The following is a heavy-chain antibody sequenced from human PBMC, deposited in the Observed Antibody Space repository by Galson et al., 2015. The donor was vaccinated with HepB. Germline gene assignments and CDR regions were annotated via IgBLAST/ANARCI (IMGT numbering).Heavy chain of an antibody. J-gene: IGHJ4*02. CDR3: ARDLFYCSSTSCYSPNSDY. CDR2: ISSSGSNI. D-gene: IGHD2-2*02. V-gene: IGHV3-48*03. CDR1: GFTFSSYE. Sequence: SLRLSCAVSGFTFSSYEMNWVRQAPGKGLEWVSYISSSGSNIYYADSVKGRFTISRDNAKNSLYLQMNSLRAEDTAVYYCARDLFYCSSTSCYSPNSDYWGQGTLVTVSS.